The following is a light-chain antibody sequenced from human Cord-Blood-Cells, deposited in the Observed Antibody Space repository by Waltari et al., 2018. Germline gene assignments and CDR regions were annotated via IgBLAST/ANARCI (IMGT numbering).Light chain of an antibody. CDR2: GKN. Sequence: SSELTQDPAVSVALGQTVRITCPGDSLRSYYARWYQQKPGQAPVLVIYGKNNRPTGIPDGFSGSSSGNTASLTITGAQAEDEADYYCNSRDSSGNHVVFGGGAKLTVL. CDR3: NSRDSSGNHVV. J-gene: IGLJ2*01. CDR1: SLRSYY. V-gene: IGLV3-19*01.